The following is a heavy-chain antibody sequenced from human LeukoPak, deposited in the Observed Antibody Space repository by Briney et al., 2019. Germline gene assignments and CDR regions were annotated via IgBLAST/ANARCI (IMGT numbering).Heavy chain of an antibody. D-gene: IGHD6-19*01. Sequence: SETLSLTCTVSGGSISSGGYYWSWIRQHPGKGLEWIGYIYYSGSTYYNPSLKSRVTISVDTSKNQFSLKLSSVTAADTAVYYCASYSSGWYRSFDYWGQGTLATVSS. CDR2: IYYSGST. CDR1: GGSISSGGYY. CDR3: ASYSSGWYRSFDY. J-gene: IGHJ4*02. V-gene: IGHV4-31*03.